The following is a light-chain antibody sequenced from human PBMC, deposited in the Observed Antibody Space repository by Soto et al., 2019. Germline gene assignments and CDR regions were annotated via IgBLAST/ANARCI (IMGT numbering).Light chain of an antibody. J-gene: IGKJ1*01. V-gene: IGKV1-39*01. CDR1: ESISNY. CDR3: QKYNSAPRT. Sequence: IQFTQSPSSLSSSVLERFTITCRASESISNYLNWYQQKPGKAPYLLIYAASSLQSGVPSRFSGSGSGTDFTLTISSLQPEDVATYYCQKYNSAPRTFGQGTKVDIK. CDR2: AAS.